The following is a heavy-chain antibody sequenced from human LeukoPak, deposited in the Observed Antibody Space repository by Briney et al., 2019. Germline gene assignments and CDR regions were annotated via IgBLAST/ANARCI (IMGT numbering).Heavy chain of an antibody. CDR1: GGSISSGDYY. J-gene: IGHJ4*02. CDR3: ARGPDYDFWSGYPHFDY. Sequence: PSETLSLTCTVSGGSISSGDYYWSWIRQPPGKGLEWIGYIYYSGSTYYNPSLKSRVTISVDTSKNQFSLKLSSVTAAGTAVYYCARGPDYDFWSGYPHFDYWGQGTLVTVSS. D-gene: IGHD3-3*01. CDR2: IYYSGST. V-gene: IGHV4-30-4*08.